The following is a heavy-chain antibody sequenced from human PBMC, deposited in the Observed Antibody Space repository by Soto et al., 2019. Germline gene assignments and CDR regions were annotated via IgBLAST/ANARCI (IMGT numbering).Heavy chain of an antibody. D-gene: IGHD2-21*02. Sequence: QVQLVESGGGVVQPGRSLRLSCAASGFTFSSYGMHWVRQAPGKGLEWVAVISYDGSNKYYADSVKGRFTISRDNSKNTLYLQMNSLRAEDTAVYYCAKELETDCFDYWGQGTLVTVSS. J-gene: IGHJ4*02. CDR2: ISYDGSNK. CDR1: GFTFSSYG. CDR3: AKELETDCFDY. V-gene: IGHV3-30*18.